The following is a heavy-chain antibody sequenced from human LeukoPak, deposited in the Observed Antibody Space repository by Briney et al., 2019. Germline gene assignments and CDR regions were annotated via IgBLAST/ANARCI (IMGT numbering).Heavy chain of an antibody. J-gene: IGHJ4*02. CDR1: GFTFSSYW. D-gene: IGHD6-13*01. CDR2: IKEDGSTR. V-gene: IGHV3-7*04. Sequence: GGSLRLSCAASGFTFSSYWMSWVRQAPGKGLEWVANIKEDGSTRYLVDSVKGRFTISRDNAKNSVYLQMNSLRAEDTAVYYCARIGYRSSSLDYWGQGSLVTVSS. CDR3: ARIGYRSSSLDY.